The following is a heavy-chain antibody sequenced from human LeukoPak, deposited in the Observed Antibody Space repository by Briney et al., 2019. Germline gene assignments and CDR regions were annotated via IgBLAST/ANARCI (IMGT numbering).Heavy chain of an antibody. J-gene: IGHJ4*02. CDR2: IDEDGSET. CDR1: GFTFSNYW. CDR3: VSDRVVREEYYFDY. D-gene: IGHD3-10*01. V-gene: IGHV3-7*01. Sequence: GGSLRLSCEVSGFTFSNYWMMWVRQAPGKGLEWVASIDEDGSETNYVDSVTGRFTVSRDHAKNSLFLQMNSLRAEDTAVYYCVSDRVVREEYYFDYWGQGTLVTVSS.